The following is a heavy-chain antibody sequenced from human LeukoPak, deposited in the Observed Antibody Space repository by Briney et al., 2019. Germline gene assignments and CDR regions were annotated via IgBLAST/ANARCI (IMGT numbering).Heavy chain of an antibody. CDR1: GYTFTSYG. Sequence: ASVKVSCKASGYTFTSYGISWVRQAPGQGLEWMGWMNPNSGNTGYAQKFQGRVTITRNTSISTAYVELSSLRSEDTAVYYCARGLGSTEVFDYWGQGTLVTVSS. J-gene: IGHJ4*02. CDR2: MNPNSGNT. CDR3: ARGLGSTEVFDY. V-gene: IGHV1-8*03. D-gene: IGHD1-26*01.